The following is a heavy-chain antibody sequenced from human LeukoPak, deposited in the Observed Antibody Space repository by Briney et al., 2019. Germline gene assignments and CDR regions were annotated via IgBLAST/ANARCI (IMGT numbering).Heavy chain of an antibody. J-gene: IGHJ4*02. Sequence: ASVKVSCKASGYTFTGYYMHWVRQAPGQGLAWMGWINPNSGGTNYAQNFQGRVTMTRDTSISTAYMELSRLRSDDTAVYYCARRYISGTYYNFDYWGQGTLVTVSS. CDR3: ARRYISGTYYNFDY. D-gene: IGHD3-10*01. CDR2: INPNSGGT. CDR1: GYTFTGYY. V-gene: IGHV1-2*02.